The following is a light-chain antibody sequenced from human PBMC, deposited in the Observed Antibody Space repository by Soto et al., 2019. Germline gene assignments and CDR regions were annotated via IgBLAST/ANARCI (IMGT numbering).Light chain of an antibody. CDR3: QQYNNYATWT. V-gene: IGKV1-9*01. J-gene: IGKJ1*01. CDR2: DAS. CDR1: QAVPNN. Sequence: DIHLTQSPSFLSASVGDRVTITCRPSQAVPNNMAWYQQKPGKAPKLLIYDASSLESGVPSRFSGSGSGTEFTLTISSLQPDDFATYYCQQYNNYATWTFGQGTKVDIK.